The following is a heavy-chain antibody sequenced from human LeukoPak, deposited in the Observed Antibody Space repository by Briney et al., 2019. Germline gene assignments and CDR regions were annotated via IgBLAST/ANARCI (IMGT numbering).Heavy chain of an antibody. CDR2: ISAYNGNT. Sequence: AASVKVSCKASGYTFTSYGISWVRQAPGQGLEWMGWISAYNGNTNYAQKLQGRVTMTRDTSTSTVYMELSSLRSEDTAVYYCARDIVVVPAAMYSLYYYYYYMDVWGKGTTVTVSS. CDR1: GYTFTSYG. CDR3: ARDIVVVPAAMYSLYYYYYYMDV. V-gene: IGHV1-18*01. D-gene: IGHD2-2*01. J-gene: IGHJ6*03.